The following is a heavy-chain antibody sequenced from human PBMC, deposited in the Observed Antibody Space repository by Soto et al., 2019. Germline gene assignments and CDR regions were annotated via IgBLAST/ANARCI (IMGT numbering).Heavy chain of an antibody. Sequence: PGASLRLSCAASGFTFSSYAMSCVSQAPGKGLEWVSAISGSGGSTYYADSVKGRFTISRDNSKNPLYLQMNSLRAEDSAVYYCANERVLAVAGCFDYWGQGT. D-gene: IGHD6-19*01. CDR3: ANERVLAVAGCFDY. CDR2: ISGSGGST. V-gene: IGHV3-23*01. J-gene: IGHJ4*02. CDR1: GFTFSSYA.